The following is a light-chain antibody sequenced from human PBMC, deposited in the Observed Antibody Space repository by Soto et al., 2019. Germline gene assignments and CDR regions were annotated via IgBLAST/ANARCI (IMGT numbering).Light chain of an antibody. Sequence: DIVLTQSPLSLPVTPGEPASISCMSSQILLHSNGYNYLDWYLQKPGQSPQLLIYLGSNRASGVPDRFSGSGSGTDFTLKISRVEAEDVGVYYCMQALQTPTFGQGTRLQIK. J-gene: IGKJ5*01. CDR2: LGS. CDR3: MQALQTPT. V-gene: IGKV2-28*01. CDR1: QILLHSNGYNY.